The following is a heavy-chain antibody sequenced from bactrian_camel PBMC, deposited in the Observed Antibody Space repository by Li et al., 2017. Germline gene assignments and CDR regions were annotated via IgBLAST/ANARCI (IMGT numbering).Heavy chain of an antibody. Sequence: HVQLLESGGGSVQAGGSLSLSCAHSGDAGLRNCLGWFRQVPGKQREGVASIYTGAGVPYYADSEKGRFTISRDDARQTVSLQMNSLRVEDTAMYYCAAEPSPVPQPLALHEYRHWGRGTQVTVS. CDR3: AAEPSPVPQPLALHEYRH. CDR2: IYTGAGVP. CDR1: GDAGLRNC. J-gene: IGHJ4*01. V-gene: IGHV3S54*01.